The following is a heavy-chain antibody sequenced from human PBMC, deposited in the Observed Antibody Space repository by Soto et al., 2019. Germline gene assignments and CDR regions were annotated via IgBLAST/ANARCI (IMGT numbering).Heavy chain of an antibody. D-gene: IGHD4-17*01. Sequence: GASVKVSCKASGGTFSSYAISWVRQAPGQGLEWMGGIIPIFGTANYAQKFQGRVTITADESTSTAYMELSSLRSEDTAVYYCGYGGGLRRTTYYYYGMDVWGQGTTVTVSS. CDR1: GGTFSSYA. J-gene: IGHJ6*02. CDR2: IIPIFGTA. CDR3: GYGGGLRRTTYYYYGMDV. V-gene: IGHV1-69*13.